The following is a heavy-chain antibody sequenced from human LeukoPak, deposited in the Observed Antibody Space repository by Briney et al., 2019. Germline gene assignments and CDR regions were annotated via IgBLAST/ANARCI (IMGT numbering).Heavy chain of an antibody. D-gene: IGHD5-12*01. V-gene: IGHV3-7*01. J-gene: IGHJ6*03. CDR2: IKQDGSEK. CDR3: ARGSGYEYYYYYMDV. CDR1: GFTFSSYW. Sequence: GGSLRLSCAASGFTFSSYWMSWVRQAPGKGLEWVAYIKQDGSEKYYVDSVKGRFTISRDNAKNSLYLQMNSLRAEDTAVYYCARGSGYEYYYYYMDVWGKGTTVTVSS.